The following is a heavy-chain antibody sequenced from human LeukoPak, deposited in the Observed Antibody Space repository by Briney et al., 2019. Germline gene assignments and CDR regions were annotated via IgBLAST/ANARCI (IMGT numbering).Heavy chain of an antibody. Sequence: RINSDGSSTSYADSVKGRFTISRDNSKNTLYLQMNSLRAEDTAVYYCARLGIITAAGSNDYWGQGTLVTVSS. CDR3: ARLGIITAAGSNDY. CDR2: INSDGSST. J-gene: IGHJ4*02. V-gene: IGHV3-74*01. D-gene: IGHD6-13*01.